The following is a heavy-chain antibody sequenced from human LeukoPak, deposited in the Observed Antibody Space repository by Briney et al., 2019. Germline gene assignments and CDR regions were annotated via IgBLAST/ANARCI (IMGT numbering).Heavy chain of an antibody. CDR3: ARDRGSYPTPDAFDI. Sequence: SETLSLTCSVSGGSISSYYWSWIRQPPGRGLEWIGYIYYSGRTSYNPSLKSRVTISVDTSKNQFSLRLSSVTAADTAVYYCARDRGSYPTPDAFDIWGQGTMVTVSS. D-gene: IGHD1-26*01. CDR2: IYYSGRT. CDR1: GGSISSYY. V-gene: IGHV4-59*01. J-gene: IGHJ3*02.